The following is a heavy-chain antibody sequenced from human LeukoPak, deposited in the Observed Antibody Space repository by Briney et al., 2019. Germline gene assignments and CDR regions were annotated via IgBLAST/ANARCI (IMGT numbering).Heavy chain of an antibody. Sequence: GGSLRLSCAASGFTVSSNYMSWVRQAPGKGLEWVSAISGSGGSTYYADSVKGRFTISRDNSKNTLYLQMNSLRAEDTAVYYCAKTSYYLGYFDLWGRGTLVTVSS. CDR3: AKTSYYLGYFDL. V-gene: IGHV3-23*01. J-gene: IGHJ2*01. CDR2: ISGSGGST. CDR1: GFTVSSNY. D-gene: IGHD3-10*01.